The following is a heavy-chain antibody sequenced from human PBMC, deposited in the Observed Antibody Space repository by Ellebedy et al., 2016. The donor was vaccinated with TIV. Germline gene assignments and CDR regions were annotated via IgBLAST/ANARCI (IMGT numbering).Heavy chain of an antibody. D-gene: IGHD6-19*01. CDR1: GFVFTDYY. Sequence: GESLKISCAASGFVFTDYYMTWVRQAPGKGLEWVSGILWNSERRGYADSVRGRFTISRDHAKNSLYLQMDNLTDEDTALYYCARDRIAVADNWFDPWGQGTLVTVSS. J-gene: IGHJ5*02. V-gene: IGHV3-11*06. CDR2: ILWNSERR. CDR3: ARDRIAVADNWFDP.